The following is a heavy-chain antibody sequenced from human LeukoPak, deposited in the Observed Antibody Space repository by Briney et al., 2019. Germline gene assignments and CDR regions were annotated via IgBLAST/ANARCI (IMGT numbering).Heavy chain of an antibody. CDR3: AREGRWLQSLQGPLSHYFDY. D-gene: IGHD5-24*01. V-gene: IGHV3-21*01. CDR1: GFTFSSYS. Sequence: PGGSLRLSCAASGFTFSSYSMNWVRQAPGKGLEWVSSISSSSSYIYYADSVKGRFTISRDNAKNSLYLQMNSLRAEDTAVYYCAREGRWLQSLQGPLSHYFDYWGQGTLVTVSS. CDR2: ISSSSSYI. J-gene: IGHJ4*02.